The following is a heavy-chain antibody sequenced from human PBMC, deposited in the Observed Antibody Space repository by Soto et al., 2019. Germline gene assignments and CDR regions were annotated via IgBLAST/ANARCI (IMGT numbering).Heavy chain of an antibody. CDR2: IHYNGNT. V-gene: IGHV4-59*01. CDR3: AREGNLGRWLQPLDF. Sequence: QVQLQVSGPGLVKPSETLSLTCTVSGDSISAYSWSWVRQPPGKGLGWIGNIHYNGNTKYSPSLTSRVTMSVDTSKNHFSLRLISVTAADTAIYFCAREGNLGRWLQPLDFWGQGTLVTVSS. CDR1: GDSISAYS. D-gene: IGHD5-12*01. J-gene: IGHJ4*02.